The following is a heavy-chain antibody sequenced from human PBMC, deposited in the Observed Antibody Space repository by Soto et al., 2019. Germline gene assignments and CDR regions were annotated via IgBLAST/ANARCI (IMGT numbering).Heavy chain of an antibody. D-gene: IGHD6-13*01. CDR1: GRIFSNSG. Sequence: EVQLGESWGDLVKPGGSLRFSCTASGRIFSNSGRNCVNQSAGKRPEWVSSISSGGEDIDYADSVKGRLTISRDNDKNILYLQLTSLGVEETAVYYCATDGAAGAVMGVGGQGTTVTVSS. V-gene: IGHV3-21*03. CDR3: ATDGAAGAVMGV. J-gene: IGHJ6*02. CDR2: ISSGGEDI.